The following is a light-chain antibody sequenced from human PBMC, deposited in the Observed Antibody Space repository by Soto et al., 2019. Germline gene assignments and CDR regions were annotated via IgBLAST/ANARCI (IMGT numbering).Light chain of an antibody. CDR3: SSYAGTNTRYL. CDR1: NSDVGSYNL. V-gene: IGLV2-8*01. J-gene: IGLJ1*01. CDR2: EVS. Sequence: QSALTQPPSASGSPGQSVTISCTGANSDVGSYNLVSWYQQHPGRAPKLLIYEVSKRPSGVPDRFSGSKSGNTASLTVSGLQAEDEADYYCSSYAGTNTRYLFGSGTKSPS.